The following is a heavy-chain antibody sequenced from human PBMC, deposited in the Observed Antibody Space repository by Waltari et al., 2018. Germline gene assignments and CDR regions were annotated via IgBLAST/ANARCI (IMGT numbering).Heavy chain of an antibody. J-gene: IGHJ5*02. CDR3: ARDRAYSQGVGWFDP. CDR1: GGPISSFY. V-gene: IGHV4-59*01. CDR2: IYYSGST. Sequence: QVQLQESGPGLVKPSETLSLTCPVSGGPISSFYWSWIRQPPGKGLEWIGFIYYSGSTNYNPSCRSRVTVSVDMSKNQFSLKLNSVTAADTAVYYCARDRAYSQGVGWFDPWGQGTLVTVSS. D-gene: IGHD5-18*01.